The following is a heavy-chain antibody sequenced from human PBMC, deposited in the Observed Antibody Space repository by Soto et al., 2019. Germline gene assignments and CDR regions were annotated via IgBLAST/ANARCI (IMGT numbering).Heavy chain of an antibody. CDR1: GASISSTDW. Sequence: SETLSLTCAVSGASISSTDWWSWVRQPPGKGLEWLGEIYHSGSTYYNPSLRSRVAISVDTSQNLFSLTLTSVTAADTAVYYCARHRFLEWLLYGEFDPWGQGTLVTVSS. V-gene: IGHV4-4*02. D-gene: IGHD3-3*01. CDR3: ARHRFLEWLLYGEFDP. CDR2: IYHSGST. J-gene: IGHJ5*02.